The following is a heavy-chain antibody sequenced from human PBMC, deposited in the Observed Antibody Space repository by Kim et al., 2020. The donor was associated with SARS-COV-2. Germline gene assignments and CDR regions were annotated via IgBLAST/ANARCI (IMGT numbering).Heavy chain of an antibody. V-gene: IGHV4-38-2*02. J-gene: IGHJ5*02. Sequence: SETLSLTCTVSGYSISSGYYWGWIRQPPGKGLEWIGSIYHSGSTYYNPSLKSRVTISVDTSKNQFSLKLSSVTAADTAVYYCSRHPNDYGDYWFDPWGQG. CDR2: IYHSGST. CDR3: SRHPNDYGDYWFDP. D-gene: IGHD4-17*01. CDR1: GYSISSGYY.